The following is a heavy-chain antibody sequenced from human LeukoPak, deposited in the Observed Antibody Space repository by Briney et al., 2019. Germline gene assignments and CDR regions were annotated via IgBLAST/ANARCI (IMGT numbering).Heavy chain of an antibody. CDR2: INTSGGT. J-gene: IGHJ4*02. Sequence: GGSLRLSCAASGYTVSTNHMSWVRQAPAKGLEWVSIINTSGGTAYADSVKGGFTISRDNSKNTLDLQMDNLRVEDTAVYYCARDGPRTSGSYGLSRNYWGQGTLVTVSS. CDR1: GYTVSTNH. CDR3: ARDGPRTSGSYGLSRNY. D-gene: IGHD2-15*01. V-gene: IGHV3-66*01.